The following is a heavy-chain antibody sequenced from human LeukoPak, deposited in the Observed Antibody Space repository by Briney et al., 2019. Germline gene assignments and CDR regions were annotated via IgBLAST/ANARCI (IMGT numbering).Heavy chain of an antibody. CDR1: GGSISSYY. J-gene: IGHJ4*02. D-gene: IGHD5-12*01. V-gene: IGHV4-59*01. Sequence: KPSETLSLTCTVSGGSISSYYWSWIRQPPGKGLEWIGYIYYSGSTNYNPSLKSRVTISVDTSKNQFSLKLSSVTAADTAVYYCARGKWLRSSFDYWGQGTLVTVSS. CDR3: ARGKWLRSSFDY. CDR2: IYYSGST.